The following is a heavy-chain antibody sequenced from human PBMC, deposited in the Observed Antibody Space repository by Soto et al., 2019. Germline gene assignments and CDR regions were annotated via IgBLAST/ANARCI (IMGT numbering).Heavy chain of an antibody. J-gene: IGHJ6*02. CDR3: ARESDGMDV. Sequence: GGSLRLSCAASGFTLRSYEMDWVRQAPGKGLEWISYIGTSGTTIYYADSVKGRSTISRDNAKNSLYLQMNSLRAEDTAIYYCARESDGMDVWGQGTTVTVSS. V-gene: IGHV3-48*03. D-gene: IGHD3-3*01. CDR1: GFTLRSYE. CDR2: IGTSGTTI.